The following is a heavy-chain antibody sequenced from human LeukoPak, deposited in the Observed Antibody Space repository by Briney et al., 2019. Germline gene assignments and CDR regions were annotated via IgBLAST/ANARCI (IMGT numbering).Heavy chain of an antibody. CDR2: IYYSGST. CDR1: GRSISSYY. Sequence: PSETLSLTCTVSGRSISSYYWSWIRQPPGKGLEWIGYIYYSGSTNYNPSLKSRVTISVDTSKNQFSLKLSSVTAADTAVYYCARERVRGYSGYDSQLNNFDYWGQGTLVTVSS. D-gene: IGHD5-12*01. CDR3: ARERVRGYSGYDSQLNNFDY. V-gene: IGHV4-59*01. J-gene: IGHJ4*02.